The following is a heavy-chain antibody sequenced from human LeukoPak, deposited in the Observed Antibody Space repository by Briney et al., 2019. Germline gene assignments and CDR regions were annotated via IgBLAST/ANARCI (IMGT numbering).Heavy chain of an antibody. CDR2: ISFDGRNK. V-gene: IGHV3-30*03. CDR3: ASVNDAFDI. Sequence: PGGSLRLSCAASGFTFGSYGMHWVRQAPGKGLEWVAVISFDGRNKYFGDSVKGRFSISRDNSKNTLSLQMNSLRPEDTAVYYCASVNDAFDIWGQGTMVTVSS. D-gene: IGHD2/OR15-2a*01. CDR1: GFTFGSYG. J-gene: IGHJ3*02.